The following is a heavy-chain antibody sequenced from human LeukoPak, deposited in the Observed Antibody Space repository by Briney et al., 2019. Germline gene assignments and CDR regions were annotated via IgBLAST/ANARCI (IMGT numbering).Heavy chain of an antibody. J-gene: IGHJ4*02. D-gene: IGHD3-3*01. CDR1: GFTFSSYW. V-gene: IGHV3-7*01. CDR3: ARAYDFGSGLDY. Sequence: SGGSLRLSCAASGFTFSSYWMSWVRQAPGKGLEGVANIKQDGSEKYYVDSVKGRFTISRDNAKNSLYLQMNSLRDEDTAVYSCARAYDFGSGLDYWGQGTLVTVSS. CDR2: IKQDGSEK.